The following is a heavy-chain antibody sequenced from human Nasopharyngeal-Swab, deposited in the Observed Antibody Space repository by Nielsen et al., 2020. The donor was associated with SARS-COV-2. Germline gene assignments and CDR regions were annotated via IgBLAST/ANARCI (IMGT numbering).Heavy chain of an antibody. CDR2: INPDNGYT. D-gene: IGHD6-13*01. CDR3: ARLGAAGDFDY. V-gene: IGHV1-3*01. Sequence: ASVKVSCKASGYTFIDFSVHWVRQAPGQRLEWMGRINPDNGYTKYSQMFQDRVSITRDTSANTVYMELSSLRSEDTAVVFCARLGAAGDFDYWGQGTLVTVSS. J-gene: IGHJ4*02. CDR1: GYTFIDFS.